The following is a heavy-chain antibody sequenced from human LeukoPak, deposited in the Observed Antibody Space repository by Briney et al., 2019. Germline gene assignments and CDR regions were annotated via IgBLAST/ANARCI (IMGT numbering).Heavy chain of an antibody. D-gene: IGHD3-22*01. CDR1: GFTFSSYG. Sequence: PGGSLRLSCAASGFTFSSYGMHWVRQAPGKGLEWVAVISYDGSNKYYADSVKGRFTISRDNSKNTLYLQMNSLRAEDTAVYYCAKVGSGYYDHLDFWGQGILATVSS. J-gene: IGHJ4*02. CDR3: AKVGSGYYDHLDF. V-gene: IGHV3-30*18. CDR2: ISYDGSNK.